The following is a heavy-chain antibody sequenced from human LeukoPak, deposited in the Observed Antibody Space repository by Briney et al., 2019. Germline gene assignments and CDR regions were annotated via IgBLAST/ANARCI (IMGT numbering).Heavy chain of an antibody. CDR1: GGTFSSYA. J-gene: IGHJ6*03. CDR3: ARGRSWSENYYYYMDV. CDR2: IIPILGIA. D-gene: IGHD3-3*01. Sequence: SVKVSCKASGGTFSSYAISWVRQAPGQGLEWMGRIIPILGIANYAQKFQGRVTITADKSTSTAYMELSSLRSEDTAVYYCARGRSWSENYYYYMDVWGKGTTVTVSS. V-gene: IGHV1-69*04.